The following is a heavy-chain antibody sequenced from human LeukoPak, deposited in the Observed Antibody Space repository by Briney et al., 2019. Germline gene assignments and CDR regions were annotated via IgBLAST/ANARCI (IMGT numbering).Heavy chain of an antibody. D-gene: IGHD3-10*01. CDR1: GFTFSSYA. J-gene: IGHJ4*02. CDR3: AKSRYGSGSYYSPFDY. Sequence: GGSLRLSCAASGFTFSSYAMSWVRQAPGKGLEWVSAISGSGGSTYYADSVKGRFTISRDNSKNTLSLQMNSLRAEDTAVYYCAKSRYGSGSYYSPFDYWGQGTLVTVSS. V-gene: IGHV3-23*01. CDR2: ISGSGGST.